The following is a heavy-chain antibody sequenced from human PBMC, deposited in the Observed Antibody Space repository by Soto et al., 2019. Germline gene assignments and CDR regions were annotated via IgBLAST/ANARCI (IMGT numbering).Heavy chain of an antibody. J-gene: IGHJ6*02. V-gene: IGHV4-59*01. CDR3: ARVGVSSSWYYCDGKDV. CDR2: ISYSGST. D-gene: IGHD6-13*01. CDR1: GGSISSYY. Sequence: ETLSLTCTVSGGSISSYYWSWIRQPPGKGLEWIGYISYSGSTNYNSSLKSRVTISVDTSKNQFSLKLSSVTAADTAVYYCARVGVSSSWYYCDGKDVWGRGTTVTVSS.